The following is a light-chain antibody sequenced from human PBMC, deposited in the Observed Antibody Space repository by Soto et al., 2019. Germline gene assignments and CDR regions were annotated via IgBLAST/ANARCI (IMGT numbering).Light chain of an antibody. CDR3: QQYDNLPFT. CDR1: QDITNY. J-gene: IGKJ5*01. Sequence: DIQMTQSPSSLSASVGDRVTIICQASQDITNYLNWYQQKAGKAPKLLIYDASNLETGVPSRFSGSSSVTHFSFTINSLQPEDIATYYCQQYDNLPFTFGQGTRLEIK. V-gene: IGKV1-33*01. CDR2: DAS.